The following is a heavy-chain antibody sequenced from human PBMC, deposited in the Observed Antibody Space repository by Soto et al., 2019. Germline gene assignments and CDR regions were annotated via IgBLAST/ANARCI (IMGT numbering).Heavy chain of an antibody. Sequence: GGSLRLSCAASGFTFSSYSMNWVRQAPGKGLEWVSSISSSSSYIYYADSVKGRFTISRDNAKNSLYLQMNSLRAEDTAVYYCARASSYCSGGSCYSGYLGQGTLVTVSS. CDR3: ARASSYCSGGSCYSGY. D-gene: IGHD2-15*01. CDR2: ISSSSSYI. V-gene: IGHV3-21*01. J-gene: IGHJ4*02. CDR1: GFTFSSYS.